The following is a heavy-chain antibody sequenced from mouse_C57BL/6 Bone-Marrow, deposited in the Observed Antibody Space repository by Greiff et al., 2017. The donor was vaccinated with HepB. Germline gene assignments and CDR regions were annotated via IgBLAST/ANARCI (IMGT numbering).Heavy chain of an antibody. V-gene: IGHV1-4*01. CDR2: INPSSGYT. CDR3: ARSQYDYDVYWYFDV. D-gene: IGHD2-4*01. J-gene: IGHJ1*03. Sequence: VKLQQSGAELARPGASVKMSCKASGYTFTSYTMHWVKQRPGQGLEWIGYINPSSGYTKYNQKFKDKATLTADKSYSTAYMQLSSLTSEDSAVYYCARSQYDYDVYWYFDVWGTGTTVTVSS. CDR1: GYTFTSYT.